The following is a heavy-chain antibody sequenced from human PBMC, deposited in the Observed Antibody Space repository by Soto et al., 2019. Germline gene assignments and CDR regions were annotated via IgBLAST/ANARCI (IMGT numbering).Heavy chain of an antibody. V-gene: IGHV4-39*01. CDR2: IYHSGNT. CDR1: GGSIRSSSNY. CDR3: ARHRFSGYSSTWPRDAFDI. D-gene: IGHD6-13*01. J-gene: IGHJ3*02. Sequence: SETLSLTCTVSGGSIRSSSNYWGWIRQPPGKGLEWIGSIYHSGNTYYNPSLKSRVTISVDTSKNQFSLKLSSVTAADTAVYYCARHRFSGYSSTWPRDAFDIWGQGTMVTVSS.